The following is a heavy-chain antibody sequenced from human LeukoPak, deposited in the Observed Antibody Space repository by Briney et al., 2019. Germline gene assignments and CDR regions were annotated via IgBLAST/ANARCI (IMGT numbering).Heavy chain of an antibody. Sequence: PGGSLRLSCAASGFTFSRYNMNWVRQAPGKGLEWISFISNSGSPIYYADSVKGRFTISRDNAKNSLYLQMNSLRAEDTAVYYCGRKFDYWGQGTLVTVSS. CDR1: GFTFSRYN. V-gene: IGHV3-48*01. J-gene: IGHJ4*02. CDR3: GRKFDY. CDR2: ISNSGSPI.